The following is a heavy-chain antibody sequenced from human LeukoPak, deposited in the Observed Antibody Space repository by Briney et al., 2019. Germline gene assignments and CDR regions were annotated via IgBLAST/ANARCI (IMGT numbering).Heavy chain of an antibody. V-gene: IGHV3-23*01. CDR1: GFTFSTYA. CDR2: ISGSGGST. CDR3: AKLLIPIHYFDY. Sequence: PGGSLRLSCAASGFTFSTYAMSWVRQAPGKGLEWVSGISGSGGSTYYADSVKGRFTISRDNSKNTLYLQMNSLRAEDTAVYYCAKLLIPIHYFDYWGQGTLVTVSS. D-gene: IGHD3-9*01. J-gene: IGHJ4*02.